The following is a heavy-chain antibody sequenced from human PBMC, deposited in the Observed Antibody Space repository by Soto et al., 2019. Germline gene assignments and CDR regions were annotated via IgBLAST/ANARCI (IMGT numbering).Heavy chain of an antibody. CDR3: ASCTNGACFLYGMDV. Sequence: QVQLVQSGAEVKKPGASVKVSCKTSGYTFTDHYMHWVRQAPGQGLEWMGWINPNSGGTNYAQKFQGRVTMTRDTSISTADMELSRLRSDDTAIYYCASCTNGACFLYGMDVWGQGTTVTVSS. D-gene: IGHD2-8*01. J-gene: IGHJ6*02. CDR2: INPNSGGT. CDR1: GYTFTDHY. V-gene: IGHV1-2*02.